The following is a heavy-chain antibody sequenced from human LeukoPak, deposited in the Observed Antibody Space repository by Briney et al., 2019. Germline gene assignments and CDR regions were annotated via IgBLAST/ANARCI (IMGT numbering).Heavy chain of an antibody. J-gene: IGHJ6*03. Sequence: GGSLRLSCAASGFDFRSYEMNWVRQAPGKGLEWVSYISSGAAIIYYADSVKGRFTISRDNAKNSLYLQMNSLRAEDTAIYYCARSYYYYYMDMWGKGTTVTISS. CDR1: GFDFRSYE. CDR3: ARSYYYYYMDM. V-gene: IGHV3-48*03. CDR2: ISSGAAII.